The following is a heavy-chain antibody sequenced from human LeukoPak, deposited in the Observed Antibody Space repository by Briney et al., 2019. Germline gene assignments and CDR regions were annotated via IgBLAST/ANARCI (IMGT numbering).Heavy chain of an antibody. Sequence: PSETLSLTCAVYGGSFSGYYWSWIRQPPGKGLEWIGEINHSGSTDYNPSLKSRVTISVDTSKNQFSLKLSSVTAADTAVYYCARGSMVRGVIGSYYMDVWGQGTLVTVSS. CDR1: GGSFSGYY. V-gene: IGHV4-34*01. D-gene: IGHD3-10*01. J-gene: IGHJ4*02. CDR2: INHSGST. CDR3: ARGSMVRGVIGSYYMDV.